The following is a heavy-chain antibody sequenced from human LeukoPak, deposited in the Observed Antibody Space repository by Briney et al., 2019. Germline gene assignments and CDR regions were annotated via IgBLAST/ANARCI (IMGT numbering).Heavy chain of an antibody. J-gene: IGHJ2*01. CDR2: IYHSGST. CDR3: ARAHGGQWRGWYFDL. V-gene: IGHV4-30-2*01. D-gene: IGHD6-19*01. CDR1: GGSISSGGYY. Sequence: SQTLSLTCTVSGGSISSGGYYWSWIRQPPGKGLEWIGYIYHSGSTYYNPSLKSRVTISVDTSKNQFSLKLSSVTAADTAVYYCARAHGGQWRGWYFDLWGRGTLVTVSS.